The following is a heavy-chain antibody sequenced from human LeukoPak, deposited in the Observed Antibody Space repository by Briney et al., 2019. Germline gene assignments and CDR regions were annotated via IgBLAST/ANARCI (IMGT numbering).Heavy chain of an antibody. CDR3: AKAGCSFTDCYYNY. Sequence: GGSLRLSCAASGFTFNDYAMHWVRQAPGKGLEWVSGISWNSGSIGYADSVKGRFTISRDNAKNSPYLQMNSLRADDTALYYCAKAGCSFTDCYYNYWGQGTLVTVSS. V-gene: IGHV3-9*01. J-gene: IGHJ4*02. CDR1: GFTFNDYA. CDR2: ISWNSGSI. D-gene: IGHD3-10*01.